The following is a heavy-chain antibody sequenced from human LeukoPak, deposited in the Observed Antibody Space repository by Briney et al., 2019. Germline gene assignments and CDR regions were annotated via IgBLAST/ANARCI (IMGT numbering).Heavy chain of an antibody. CDR3: VRSDGGNPLTN. Sequence: GGSLRLSCAASGFTFSSFSMNWVRQAPGKGLEWVSTISTGGAATYYADSVKGRFTISRDNAKNSLYLQMNSLRAEDTAVYYCVRSDGGNPLTNWGQGTLVTVSS. D-gene: IGHD4-23*01. J-gene: IGHJ4*02. CDR1: GFTFSSFS. CDR2: ISTGGAAT. V-gene: IGHV3-21*01.